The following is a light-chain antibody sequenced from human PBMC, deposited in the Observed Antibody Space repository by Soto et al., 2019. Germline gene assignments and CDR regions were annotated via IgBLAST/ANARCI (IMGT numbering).Light chain of an antibody. CDR2: GAS. CDR1: QSVISSF. Sequence: EIVLTQSPGTLSLSPGERATLSCRASQSVISSFLAWYQQKPGQAPRLLIYGASRRATGIPDRFSGSGSGTDFTLTISRVEPEDFAVYYCQQYDSSPWTFGQGTKVEIK. V-gene: IGKV3-20*01. CDR3: QQYDSSPWT. J-gene: IGKJ1*01.